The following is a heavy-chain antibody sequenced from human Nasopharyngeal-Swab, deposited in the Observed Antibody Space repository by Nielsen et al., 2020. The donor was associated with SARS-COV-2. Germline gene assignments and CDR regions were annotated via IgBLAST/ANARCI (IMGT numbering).Heavy chain of an antibody. CDR2: IYSGGST. CDR3: TSYLPADY. D-gene: IGHD2-2*01. CDR1: GFTVSSNY. V-gene: IGHV3-53*01. Sequence: GESPKISCAASGFTVSSNYMSWVRQAPGKGLEWVSVIYSGGSTYYADSVKGRFTISRDNSKNTLYLQMNSLRAEDTAVYYCTSYLPADYWGQGTLVTVSS. J-gene: IGHJ4*02.